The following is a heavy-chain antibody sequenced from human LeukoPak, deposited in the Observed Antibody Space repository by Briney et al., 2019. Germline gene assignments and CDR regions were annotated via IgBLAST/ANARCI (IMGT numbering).Heavy chain of an antibody. CDR2: INHNGTT. V-gene: IGHV4-34*01. CDR3: ASALGSHLYYYYGMDV. J-gene: IGHJ6*02. Sequence: SETLSLTCAVYGGSFSGYYWSWIRQPPGKGLEWIGEINHNGTTNYNPSLKSRVTISVDTSKNQFSLSLSSVTAADTAVYYCASALGSHLYYYYGMDVWGQGTTVTVSS. D-gene: IGHD1-26*01. CDR1: GGSFSGYY.